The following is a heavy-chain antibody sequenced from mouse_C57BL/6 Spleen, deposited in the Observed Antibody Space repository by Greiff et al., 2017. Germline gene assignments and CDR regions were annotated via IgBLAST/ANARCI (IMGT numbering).Heavy chain of an antibody. Sequence: QVQLQQPGAELVKPGASVKVSCKASGYTFTSYWMHWVKQRPGQGLEWTGRIHPSDSDTNYNQKFKGKATLTVDKSSSTAYMQLSSLTSEDSAVYYCAMGLRGSFFAYWGQGTLVTVSA. CDR2: IHPSDSDT. J-gene: IGHJ3*01. V-gene: IGHV1-74*01. CDR1: GYTFTSYW. D-gene: IGHD2-4*01. CDR3: AMGLRGSFFAY.